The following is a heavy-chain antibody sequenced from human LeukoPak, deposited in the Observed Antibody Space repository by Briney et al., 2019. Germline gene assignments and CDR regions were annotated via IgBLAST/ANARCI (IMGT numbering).Heavy chain of an antibody. CDR2: INPNSGGT. V-gene: IGHV1-2*06. Sequence: ASVKVSCKASGYTFTGYYMHWVRQAPGQGLEWMGRINPNSGGTNYAQKFQGRVTMTREPSISTAYMELSRLRSDDTAVYYCARDPLSRHPLWGQGTLVTVSS. CDR1: GYTFTGYY. D-gene: IGHD2/OR15-2a*01. CDR3: ARDPLSRHPL. J-gene: IGHJ4*02.